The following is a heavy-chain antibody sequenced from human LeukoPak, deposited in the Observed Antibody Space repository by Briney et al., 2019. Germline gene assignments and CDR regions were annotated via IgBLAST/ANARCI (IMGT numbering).Heavy chain of an antibody. Sequence: ASAKVSCKASGGTFSSYAISWVRQAPGQGLEWMGGIIPIFGTANYAQKFQGRVTITTDESTSTAYMELSSLRSEDTAVYYCASNDYGGNSGNYYYYMDVWGKGTTVTVSS. CDR2: IIPIFGTA. J-gene: IGHJ6*03. CDR1: GGTFSSYA. CDR3: ASNDYGGNSGNYYYYMDV. D-gene: IGHD4-23*01. V-gene: IGHV1-69*05.